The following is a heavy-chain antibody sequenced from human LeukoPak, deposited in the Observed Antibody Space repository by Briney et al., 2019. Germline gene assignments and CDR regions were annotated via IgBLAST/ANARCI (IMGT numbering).Heavy chain of an antibody. CDR3: ARDMYYYNSSAFYHYYYGMDV. V-gene: IGHV3-7*01. CDR1: GFTFSSYW. CDR2: IKEDATES. Sequence: PGGSLRLSCAASGFTFSSYWMTWIRQAPGKGLEWVAHIKEDATESRSADSVKGRFTISRDNAKNTLYLQMNSLRAEDTAVYYCARDMYYYNSSAFYHYYYGMDVWGQGTTVTVSS. D-gene: IGHD3-22*01. J-gene: IGHJ6*02.